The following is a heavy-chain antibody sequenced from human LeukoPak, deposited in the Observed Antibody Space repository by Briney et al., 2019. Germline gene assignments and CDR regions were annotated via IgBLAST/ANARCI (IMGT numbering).Heavy chain of an antibody. CDR3: AVVVLNAFDI. D-gene: IGHD2-15*01. Sequence: PGGSLRLSCAASGFTFSNYGMHWVRQAPGKGLEWVAFIRYDGSNKYYADSVKGRFTISRDNSKNTLYLQMNSLRAEDTAVYYCAVVVLNAFDIWGQGTMVTVSS. CDR2: IRYDGSNK. J-gene: IGHJ3*02. CDR1: GFTFSNYG. V-gene: IGHV3-30*02.